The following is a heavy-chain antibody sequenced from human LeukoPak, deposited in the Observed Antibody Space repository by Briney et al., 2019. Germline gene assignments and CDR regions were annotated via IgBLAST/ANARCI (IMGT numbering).Heavy chain of an antibody. CDR2: IYYSGST. V-gene: IGHV4-39*01. CDR3: ARHESPDYVWGSPYFDY. D-gene: IGHD3-16*01. J-gene: IGHJ4*02. CDR1: GGSISSSSYY. Sequence: SETLSLTCTVSGGSISSSSYYWGWIRQPPGKGLEWIGSIYYSGSTYYNPSLKSRVTISVDTSKNQFSLKLSAVPAADTAVYYCARHESPDYVWGSPYFDYWGQGTLVTVSS.